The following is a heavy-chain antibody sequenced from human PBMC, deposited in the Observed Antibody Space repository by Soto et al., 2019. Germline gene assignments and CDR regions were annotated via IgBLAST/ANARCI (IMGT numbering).Heavy chain of an antibody. J-gene: IGHJ6*04. CDR3: GYNCYGDIRTFYAYYVLDV. D-gene: IGHD4-17*01. CDR2: IIAYNGNT. V-gene: IGHV1-18*01. CDR1: GYTFTSYV. Sequence: AAAKVSCKASGYTFTSYVISWVRQAPGQGLEGMGWIIAYNGNTNYAQKPQGRVTMTTDKSTSTAYHELRSLRTDDTAGYYCGYNCYGDIRTFYAYYVLDVWGKGTTVTVSS.